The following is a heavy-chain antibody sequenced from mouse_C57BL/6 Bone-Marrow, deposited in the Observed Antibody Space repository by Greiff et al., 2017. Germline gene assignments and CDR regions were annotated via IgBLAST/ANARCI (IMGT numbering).Heavy chain of an antibody. D-gene: IGHD1-1*01. J-gene: IGHJ4*01. Sequence: QVQLQQSGPELVKPGASVKISCKASGYAFSSSWMNWVKQRPGTGLGWIGRFYPGDGDTNDNGKFKGKATLTADKSSSTAYMQLSSLTSEDSAVYFCARSVYYYGSSPYYAMDYWGQGTSVTVSS. CDR2: FYPGDGDT. CDR1: GYAFSSSW. CDR3: ARSVYYYGSSPYYAMDY. V-gene: IGHV1-82*01.